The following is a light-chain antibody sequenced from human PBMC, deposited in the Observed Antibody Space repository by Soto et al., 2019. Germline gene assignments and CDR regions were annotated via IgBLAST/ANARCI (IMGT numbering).Light chain of an antibody. Sequence: EIVLTQSPGTLSLSPGERATLSCRASQSVSSASLAWYQQKPGQAPRLLIYGASIRATGIPDRFSGSGFGTDFTLTISRLEPEDFAVYYCQQYGSSPPLTFGGGTKVEIK. V-gene: IGKV3-20*01. CDR1: QSVSSAS. CDR3: QQYGSSPPLT. J-gene: IGKJ4*01. CDR2: GAS.